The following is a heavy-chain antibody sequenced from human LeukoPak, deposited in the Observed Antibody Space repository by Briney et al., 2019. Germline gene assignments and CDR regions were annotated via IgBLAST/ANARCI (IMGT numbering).Heavy chain of an antibody. Sequence: ASVTVSCKASGYTFTSYYMHWVRQAPGQGLEGMGIINPSGGSTNYAQKFQGRVTMTRDTSTNTVYMELSSLRSEDTAVYYCARGPSITMVRGGQWYYYMDVWGKGTTVTISS. CDR2: INPSGGST. V-gene: IGHV1-46*01. D-gene: IGHD3-10*01. CDR3: ARGPSITMVRGGQWYYYMDV. CDR1: GYTFTSYY. J-gene: IGHJ6*03.